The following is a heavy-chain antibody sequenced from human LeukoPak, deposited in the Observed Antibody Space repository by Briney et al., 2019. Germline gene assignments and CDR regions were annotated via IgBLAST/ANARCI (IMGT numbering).Heavy chain of an antibody. CDR3: AKDVTRGYSSGWYDAVDY. Sequence: GGSLRLSCAASGFTFSSYAMSWVRQAPGKGLEWVSAISGSGGSTYYADPVKGRFTISRDNSKNTLYLQMNSLRAEDTAVYYCAKDVTRGYSSGWYDAVDYWGQGTLVTVSS. D-gene: IGHD6-19*01. CDR1: GFTFSSYA. V-gene: IGHV3-23*01. CDR2: ISGSGGST. J-gene: IGHJ4*02.